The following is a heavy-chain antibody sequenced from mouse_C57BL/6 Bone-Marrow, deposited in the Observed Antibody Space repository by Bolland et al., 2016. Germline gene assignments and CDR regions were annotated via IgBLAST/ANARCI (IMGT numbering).Heavy chain of an antibody. V-gene: IGHV1-55*01. CDR2: GSGST. CDR3: ARSKYSNYDY. J-gene: IGHJ4*01. Sequence: GSGSTNYNEKFKSKATLTVDTSSSTAYMQLSSLTSEDSAVYYCARSKYSNYDYWGQGTS. D-gene: IGHD2-5*01.